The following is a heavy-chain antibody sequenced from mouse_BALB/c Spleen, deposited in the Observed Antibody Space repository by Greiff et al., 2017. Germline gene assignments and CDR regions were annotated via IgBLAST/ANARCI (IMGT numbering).Heavy chain of an antibody. D-gene: IGHD2-3*01. CDR1: GFSLTSYG. CDR3: ATSDGYYSYAMDY. V-gene: IGHV2-2*02. J-gene: IGHJ4*01. CDR2: IWSGGST. Sequence: VQRVESGPGLVQPSQSLSITCTVSGFSLTSYGVHWVRQSPGKGLEWLGVIWSGGSTDYNAAFISRLSISKDNSKSQVFFKMNSLQANDTAIYYCATSDGYYSYAMDYWGQGTSVTVSS.